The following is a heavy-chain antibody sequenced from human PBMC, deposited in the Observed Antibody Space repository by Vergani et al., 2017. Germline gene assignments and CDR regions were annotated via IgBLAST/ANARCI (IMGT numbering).Heavy chain of an antibody. Sequence: QVQLQESGPGLVKPSQTLSLTCSVSGDSISSGVYYWNWIRQHPGKGLEWIGYIYSTGSTHHNPSLRRRINMSVDTSKNQFSLKLNSVTAADTAVYFCARQXPGSGWSPGDFDDWGQGILVTVSS. CDR1: GDSISSGVYY. J-gene: IGHJ4*02. CDR3: ARQXPGSGWSPGDFDD. CDR2: IYSTGST. V-gene: IGHV4-31*03. D-gene: IGHD6-19*01.